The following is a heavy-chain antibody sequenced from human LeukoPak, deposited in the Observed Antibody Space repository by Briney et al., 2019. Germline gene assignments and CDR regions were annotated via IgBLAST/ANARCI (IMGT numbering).Heavy chain of an antibody. D-gene: IGHD6-19*01. Sequence: PGGSLRLSCAASGFTFSSYAMSWVRQAPGKGLEWVSAISGSGGSTYYADSVKGRFTISRDNSKNTLYLQMNSLRAEDPAVYYCAKYSSGWYVQYYFDYWGQGTLVTVSS. CDR1: GFTFSSYA. V-gene: IGHV3-23*01. J-gene: IGHJ4*02. CDR2: ISGSGGST. CDR3: AKYSSGWYVQYYFDY.